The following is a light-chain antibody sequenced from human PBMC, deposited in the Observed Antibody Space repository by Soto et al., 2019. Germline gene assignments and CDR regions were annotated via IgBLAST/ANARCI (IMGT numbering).Light chain of an antibody. J-gene: IGKJ2*01. CDR1: QSISSW. V-gene: IGKV1-5*03. CDR2: KAS. CDR3: QQYNSYST. Sequence: DIQMTQSPSTLSASVGDRVTITCRASQSISSWLAWYQQKPGKAPTLLIYKASSLESGVPSRFSGSGSGTEFTLTISSLQPDDFATYYFQQYNSYSTFGQGTKLEIK.